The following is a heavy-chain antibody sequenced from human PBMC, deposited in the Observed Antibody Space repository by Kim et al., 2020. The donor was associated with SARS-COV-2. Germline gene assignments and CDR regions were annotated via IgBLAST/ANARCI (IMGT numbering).Heavy chain of an antibody. CDR2: IWYDGSNK. V-gene: IGHV3-33*01. CDR3: ARDMYSYCTGGVCSFDY. J-gene: IGHJ4*02. D-gene: IGHD2-8*02. Sequence: GGSLRLSCAASGFTFSSYGMHWVRQAPGKGLEWVAVIWYDGSNKYYADSVKGRCTISRDNSKNTLYLQMNSLRAEDTAVYYCARDMYSYCTGGVCSFDYWGQGTLVTVSS. CDR1: GFTFSSYG.